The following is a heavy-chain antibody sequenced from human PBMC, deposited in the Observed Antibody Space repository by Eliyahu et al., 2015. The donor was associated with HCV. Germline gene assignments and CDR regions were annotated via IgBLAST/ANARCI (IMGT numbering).Heavy chain of an antibody. V-gene: IGHV3-53*01. CDR1: GFTVSSNY. J-gene: IGHJ4*02. D-gene: IGHD3-10*01. CDR3: ARDRGFGELLFRPYNFDY. Sequence: EVQLVESGGGLIQPGGSLRLSCAASGFTVSSNYMNWVRQAPGKGLEWVSIIYSGGSTYDADSVKGRFTISRDNSKNTLYLQMNSLRAEDTAVYYCARDRGFGELLFRPYNFDYWGQGTLVTVSS. CDR2: IYSGGST.